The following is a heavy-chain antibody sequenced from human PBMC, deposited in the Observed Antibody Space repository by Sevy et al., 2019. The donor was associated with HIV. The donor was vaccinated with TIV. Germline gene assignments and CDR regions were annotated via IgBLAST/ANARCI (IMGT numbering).Heavy chain of an antibody. CDR3: ARENIAVAGIGYYFDH. V-gene: IGHV3-33*01. Sequence: WGSPRLSCVASGFTFSTYGMHWVRQAPGKGLEWVAVIWYDGSNKEYVDSVKGRFTISRDNSKDTLYLQMNSLRAEDTAVYYCARENIAVAGIGYYFDHWGQGTLVTVSS. D-gene: IGHD6-19*01. CDR1: GFTFSTYG. CDR2: IWYDGSNK. J-gene: IGHJ4*02.